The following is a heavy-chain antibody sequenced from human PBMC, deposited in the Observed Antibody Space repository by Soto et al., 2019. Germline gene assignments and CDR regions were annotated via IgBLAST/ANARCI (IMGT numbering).Heavy chain of an antibody. CDR1: GFSFNSHY. CDR3: LNGDYY. V-gene: IGHV3-48*01. CDR2: INRDSSII. Sequence: EAQLVESGGGLVQPGGSLRLSCAASGFSFNSHYMTWVRKPPGKGLEWVSSINRDSSIIYYADSVRGRLTISRDNAQNSLYLQMNSPSADDTAVYFCLNGDYYVGQGTLVTV. J-gene: IGHJ4*02. D-gene: IGHD2-21*02.